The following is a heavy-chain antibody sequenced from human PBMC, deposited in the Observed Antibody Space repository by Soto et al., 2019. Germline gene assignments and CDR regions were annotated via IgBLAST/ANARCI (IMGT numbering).Heavy chain of an antibody. Sequence: SVKVCCKASGGTLSSYAISWVRQAPGQGLEWMGGIIPIFGTANYAQNFQGRVTITADEYTSTAYMELSSPRYEDTAVYYCARGLLKGNSLGSYGYWGQGTLVTV. CDR1: GGTLSSYA. J-gene: IGHJ4*02. D-gene: IGHD5-18*01. CDR2: IIPIFGTA. CDR3: ARGLLKGNSLGSYGY. V-gene: IGHV1-69*13.